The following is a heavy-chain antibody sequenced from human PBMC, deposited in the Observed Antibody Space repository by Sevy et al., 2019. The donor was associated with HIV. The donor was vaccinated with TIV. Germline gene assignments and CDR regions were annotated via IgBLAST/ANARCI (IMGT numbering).Heavy chain of an antibody. CDR1: GFTFSDHY. J-gene: IGHJ4*02. Sequence: GGSLRLSCAASGFTFSDHYMEWVRQAPGKGLEWVGRIRNKADSYTTEYAASGKGRFTISRDDSKNSLYRLMNSLKTEDTAVYYCATHAGIAAAGRVFDYWGQGTLVTVSS. CDR3: ATHAGIAAAGRVFDY. V-gene: IGHV3-72*01. D-gene: IGHD6-13*01. CDR2: IRNKADSYTT.